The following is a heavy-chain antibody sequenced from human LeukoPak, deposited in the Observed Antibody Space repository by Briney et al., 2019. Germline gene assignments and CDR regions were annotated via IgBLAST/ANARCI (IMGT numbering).Heavy chain of an antibody. CDR1: GYTFTSYD. CDR2: MNPNSGNT. J-gene: IGHJ6*02. CDR3: ARGLRYSYGYSYYYYYGMDV. Sequence: GASVKVSCKASGYTFTSYDINWVRQATGQGLEWMGWMNPNSGNTGYAQKFQGRVTMTRNTSISTAYMELSSLRSEDTAVYYCARGLRYSYGYSYYYYYGMDVWGQGTTVTVSS. V-gene: IGHV1-8*01. D-gene: IGHD5-18*01.